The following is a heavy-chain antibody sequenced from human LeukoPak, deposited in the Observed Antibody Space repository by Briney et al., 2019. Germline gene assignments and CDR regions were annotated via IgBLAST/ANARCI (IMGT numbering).Heavy chain of an antibody. Sequence: PSETLSLTCAVYGGSFSDNYWTWIRQPPGKGLEWIGEINHSGSPNNNPSLKSRVSISFDTSKNQFPLKLTSVTAADTAVYYCGSRRTAMFGVIKGPIDYWGQGTLVTVSS. CDR3: GSRRTAMFGVIKGPIDY. V-gene: IGHV4-34*01. J-gene: IGHJ4*02. D-gene: IGHD3-3*01. CDR1: GGSFSDNY. CDR2: INHSGSP.